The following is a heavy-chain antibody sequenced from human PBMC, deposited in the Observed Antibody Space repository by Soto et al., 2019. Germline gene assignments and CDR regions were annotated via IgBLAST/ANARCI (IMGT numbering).Heavy chain of an antibody. CDR1: GFTFTSSA. V-gene: IGHV1-58*01. D-gene: IGHD5-12*01. Sequence: SVKVSCKASGFTFTSSAVQWVRQARGQRLEWIGWIVVGSGNTNYAQKFQQRVTITRDMSTSTAYMELSSLRSEDTAVYYCAASLGTNYYYGMDVWGQGTTVTVSS. CDR3: AASLGTNYYYGMDV. J-gene: IGHJ6*02. CDR2: IVVGSGNT.